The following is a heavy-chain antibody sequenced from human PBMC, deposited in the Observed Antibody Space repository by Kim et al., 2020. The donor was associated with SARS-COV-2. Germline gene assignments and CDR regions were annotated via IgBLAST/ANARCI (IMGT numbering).Heavy chain of an antibody. CDR3: ARLLAVGATGPGNWFDP. CDR2: ISSSSSYI. Sequence: GGSLRLSCAASGFTFSSYSMNWVRQAPGKGLEWVSSISSSSSYIYYADSVKGRFTISRDNAKNSLYLQMNSLRAEDTAVYYCARLLAVGATGPGNWFDPWGQGTLVTVSS. D-gene: IGHD1-26*01. J-gene: IGHJ5*02. CDR1: GFTFSSYS. V-gene: IGHV3-21*01.